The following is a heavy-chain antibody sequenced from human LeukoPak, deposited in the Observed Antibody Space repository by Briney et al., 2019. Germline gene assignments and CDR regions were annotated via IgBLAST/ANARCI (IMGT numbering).Heavy chain of an antibody. CDR1: AFTFGDYT. CDR2: ISSRGDTI. D-gene: IGHD4-17*01. Sequence: RSGQSLRLSCTASAFTFGDYTMSWVRQAPGKGLEWVSSISSRGDTIDYADSVKGRFTISRDNAKNTLYLQMNSLRAEDTAVYYCAKHTALYDAYGDFNWFDPWGQGTLVTVSS. V-gene: IGHV3-23*01. CDR3: AKHTALYDAYGDFNWFDP. J-gene: IGHJ5*02.